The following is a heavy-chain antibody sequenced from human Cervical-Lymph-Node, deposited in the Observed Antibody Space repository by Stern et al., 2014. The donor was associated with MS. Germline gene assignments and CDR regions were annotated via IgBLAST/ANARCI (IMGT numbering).Heavy chain of an antibody. D-gene: IGHD2-8*02. Sequence: QVQLVSSGAEVKKPGSSVKVSCKASGGTFSTHPITWVRQAPGQGLEWMGGIIPFLNTANYAQKFQGRITITADKSTGTTYMEISRLRSDDTAVYYCASSLVASGHWGQGTLVIVS. J-gene: IGHJ4*02. CDR3: ASSLVASGH. CDR2: IIPFLNTA. CDR1: GGTFSTHP. V-gene: IGHV1-69*14.